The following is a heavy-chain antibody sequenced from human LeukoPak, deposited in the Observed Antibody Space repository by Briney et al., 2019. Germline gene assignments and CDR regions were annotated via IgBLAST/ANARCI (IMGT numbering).Heavy chain of an antibody. CDR3: ARRNCSSTSCRRRGWFDP. V-gene: IGHV1-69*05. Sequence: SVKVSCKASRGTFSSYAIGCVRPAPGQGLEWMGGIIPIFGTANYAQKFQGRVTITTDESTSTAYMELSSLRSEDTAVYYCARRNCSSTSCRRRGWFDPWGQGTLVTVSS. D-gene: IGHD2-2*01. CDR2: IIPIFGTA. J-gene: IGHJ5*02. CDR1: RGTFSSYA.